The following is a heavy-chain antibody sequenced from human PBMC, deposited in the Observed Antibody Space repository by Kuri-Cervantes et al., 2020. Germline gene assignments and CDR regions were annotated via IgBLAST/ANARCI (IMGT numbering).Heavy chain of an antibody. D-gene: IGHD3-22*01. CDR1: GFTFSSYA. CDR2: ISGSGGST. Sequence: GESLKISCAASGFTFSSYAMSWVRQAPGKGLEWVSAISGSGGSTYYADSVKGRFTISRDNAKNTLYLQMNSLRAEDTAVYYCARDDEVTTMIVEDSHDAFDIWGQGTMVTVSS. CDR3: ARDDEVTTMIVEDSHDAFDI. V-gene: IGHV3-23*01. J-gene: IGHJ3*02.